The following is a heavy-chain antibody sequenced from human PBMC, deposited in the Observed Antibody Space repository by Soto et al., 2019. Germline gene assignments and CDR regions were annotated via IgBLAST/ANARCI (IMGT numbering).Heavy chain of an antibody. CDR1: GYTFTSYD. CDR3: ARHSSGWYGYNWFDP. CDR2: MNPNSGNT. D-gene: IGHD6-19*01. J-gene: IGHJ5*02. Sequence: ASVKVSCKASGYTFTSYDINWVRQATGQGLEWMGWMNPNSGNTGYAQKFQGRVTMTRNTSISTAYMELSSLRSEDTAVYYCARHSSGWYGYNWFDPWGQGTLVTSPQ. V-gene: IGHV1-8*01.